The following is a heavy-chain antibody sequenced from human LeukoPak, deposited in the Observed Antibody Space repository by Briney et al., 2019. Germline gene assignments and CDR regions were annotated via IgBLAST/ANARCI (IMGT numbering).Heavy chain of an antibody. CDR2: IYYSGST. D-gene: IGHD6-13*01. Sequence: TSETLSLTCTVSGGSIRSYYWSWIRQPPGKGLEWIAYIYYSGSTNYNPSLKSRVTISVDTSKNQFSLKLSSVTAADAAVYYCARVYYSNSYDYWYFDLWGRGTLVTVSS. V-gene: IGHV4-59*01. J-gene: IGHJ2*01. CDR3: ARVYYSNSYDYWYFDL. CDR1: GGSIRSYY.